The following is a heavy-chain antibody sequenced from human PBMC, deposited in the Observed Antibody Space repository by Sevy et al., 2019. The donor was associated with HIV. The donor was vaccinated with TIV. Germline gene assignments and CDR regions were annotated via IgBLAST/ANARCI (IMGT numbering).Heavy chain of an antibody. CDR3: ARDSGIAAAGTGGAFDI. J-gene: IGHJ3*02. CDR2: IYSGGST. D-gene: IGHD6-13*01. V-gene: IGHV3-53*01. Sequence: GGSLRLSCAASGFTVSSNYMSWVRQAPGKGLEWVSVIYSGGSTYYADSVKGRFTVSRDNSKNTRYLQMNSLRAEDTAVYYCARDSGIAAAGTGGAFDIWGQGTMVTVSS. CDR1: GFTVSSNY.